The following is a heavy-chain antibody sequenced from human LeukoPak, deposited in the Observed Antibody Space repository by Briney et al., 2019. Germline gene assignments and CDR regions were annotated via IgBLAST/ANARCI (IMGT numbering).Heavy chain of an antibody. CDR1: GFTFSSYA. Sequence: GGSPRLSCAASGFTFSSYAMGWVRQPPGNGLEWVSAISGSGGSTYYADSVKGRFTISRDNSKNTLYLQMNSLRAEDTAVYYCAKDRGSTSCYFDYWGQGALVTVSS. D-gene: IGHD2-2*01. V-gene: IGHV3-23*01. CDR2: ISGSGGST. CDR3: AKDRGSTSCYFDY. J-gene: IGHJ4*02.